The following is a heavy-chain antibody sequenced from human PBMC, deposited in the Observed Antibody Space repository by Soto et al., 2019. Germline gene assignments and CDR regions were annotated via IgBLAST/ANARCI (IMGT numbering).Heavy chain of an antibody. CDR2: ISPDGAT. CDR3: ARGLASQSFYFDF. CDR1: GGSCSTNH. Sequence: QVQLHQWGAGLVRPSETLALTCAVNGGSCSTNHWNWIRQSPGKGLEWIGEISPDGATNFNPTLKSRLSMAVETSKRQFSLHLTSVTAADTAVYFCARGLASQSFYFDFWGQGTLVTVSS. D-gene: IGHD3-16*02. V-gene: IGHV4-34*01. J-gene: IGHJ4*02.